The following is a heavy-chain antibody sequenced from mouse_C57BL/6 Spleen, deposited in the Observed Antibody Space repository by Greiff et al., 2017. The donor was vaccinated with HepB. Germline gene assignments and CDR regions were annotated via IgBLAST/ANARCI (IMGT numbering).Heavy chain of an antibody. J-gene: IGHJ1*03. CDR2: IHPNSGST. CDR3: ARDYGSSPGYFDV. V-gene: IGHV1-64*01. Sequence: QVQLQQPGAELVKPGASVKLSCKASGYPFTSYWMHWVKQRPGQGLEWDGMIHPNSGSTNYNEKFKSKAKLTVDKSSSTADMKLSSLTSEDSAVYYCARDYGSSPGYFDVWGTGTTVTVSS. CDR1: GYPFTSYW. D-gene: IGHD1-1*01.